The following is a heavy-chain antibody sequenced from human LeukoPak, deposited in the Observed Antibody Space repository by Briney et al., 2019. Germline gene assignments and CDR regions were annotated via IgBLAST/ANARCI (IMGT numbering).Heavy chain of an antibody. V-gene: IGHV4-39*01. CDR1: GGSISSSSYY. Sequence: SETLSLTCTVSGGSISSSSYYWGWTRQPPGKGLEWIGSIYYSGSTYYNPSLKSRVTISVDTSKNQFSLKLSSVTAADTAVYYCARDVTPTYFDYWGQGTLVTVSS. J-gene: IGHJ4*02. D-gene: IGHD4-23*01. CDR3: ARDVTPTYFDY. CDR2: IYYSGST.